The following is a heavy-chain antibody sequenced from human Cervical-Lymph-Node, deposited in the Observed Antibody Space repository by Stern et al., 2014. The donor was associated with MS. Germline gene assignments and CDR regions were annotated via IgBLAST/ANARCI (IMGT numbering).Heavy chain of an antibody. CDR2: ITWNSSSI. Sequence: EVQLVASGGGLVQPGRSLRLSCAASGFTFDDYAMHWVRQAPGKGLEWVSGITWNSSSIYYADSVKGRFNISRDNAKNSLYLQMNSLRSEDTALYFCARSLRGVTRYFESWGRGTLVTVSS. CDR1: GFTFDDYA. J-gene: IGHJ2*01. CDR3: ARSLRGVTRYFES. D-gene: IGHD3-10*01. V-gene: IGHV3-9*01.